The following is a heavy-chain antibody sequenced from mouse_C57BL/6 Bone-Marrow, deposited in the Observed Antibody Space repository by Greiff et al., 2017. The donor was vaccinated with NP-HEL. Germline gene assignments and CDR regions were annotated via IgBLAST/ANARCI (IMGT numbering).Heavy chain of an antibody. CDR1: GYTFTSYW. J-gene: IGHJ2*01. CDR3: ERWELGPGFDY. CDR2: IHPNSGST. D-gene: IGHD4-1*01. V-gene: IGHV1-64*01. Sequence: QVQLQQPGAELVKPGASVKLSCKASGYTFTSYWMHWVKQRPGQGLEWIGMIHPNSGSTNYNEKFKSKTTLTVDKSSSTAYMQLSSLTSEDSAVYYCERWELGPGFDYWGQGTTLTVSS.